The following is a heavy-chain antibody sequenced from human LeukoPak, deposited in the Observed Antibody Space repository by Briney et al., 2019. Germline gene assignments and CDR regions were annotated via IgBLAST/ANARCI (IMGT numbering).Heavy chain of an antibody. CDR2: ISYDGTDK. V-gene: IGHV3-30*18. CDR1: GFTFSTFG. Sequence: GGSLRLSCAASGFTFSTFGIHWVRQAPGKGLEGVAVISYDGTDKYYADSVEGRFTISRDNSKNTLYLQMNSLRAEDTAVYYCAKDLGSTGYLAYWGQGTLVTVSS. D-gene: IGHD3-22*01. J-gene: IGHJ4*02. CDR3: AKDLGSTGYLAY.